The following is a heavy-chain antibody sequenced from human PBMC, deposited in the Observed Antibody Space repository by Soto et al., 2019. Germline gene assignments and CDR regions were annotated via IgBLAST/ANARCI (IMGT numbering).Heavy chain of an antibody. V-gene: IGHV4-39*01. CDR2: IYYSGST. CDR1: GGSISSSSYY. Sequence: SETLSLTCTVSGGSISSSSYYWGWIRQPPGKGLEWIGSIYYSGSTYYNPSLKSRVTISVDTSKNQFSLKLSSVTAADTAVYYCSRSPTKVRHWFDSRGQGTLDIVSS. J-gene: IGHJ5*01. D-gene: IGHD4-4*01. CDR3: SRSPTKVRHWFDS.